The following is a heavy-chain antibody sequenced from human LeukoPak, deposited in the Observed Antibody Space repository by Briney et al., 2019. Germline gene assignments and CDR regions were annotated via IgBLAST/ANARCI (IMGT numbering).Heavy chain of an antibody. V-gene: IGHV4-4*07. D-gene: IGHD3-22*01. CDR3: ARGGYYDSSGPPLWFDP. CDR2: IYTSGST. CDR1: GGSSSSYY. J-gene: IGHJ5*02. Sequence: PSETLSLTCTVSGGSSSSYYWSWIRQPAGKGLEWIGRIYTSGSTNYNPSLKSRVTMSVDTSKSQFSLKLSSVTAADTAVYYCARGGYYDSSGPPLWFDPWGQGTLVTVSS.